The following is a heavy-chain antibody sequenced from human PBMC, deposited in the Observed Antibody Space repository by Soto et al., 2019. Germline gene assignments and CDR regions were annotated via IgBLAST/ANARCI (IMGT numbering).Heavy chain of an antibody. J-gene: IGHJ6*02. V-gene: IGHV3-11*06. CDR3: AREGRVGATHYYYYGMDV. CDR2: ISSSSSYT. CDR1: GFTFSDYY. Sequence: ESGGGLVKPGGSLRLSCAASGFTFSDYYMSWIRQAPGKGLEWVSYISSSSSYTNYADSVKGRFTISRDNAKNSLYLQMNSLRAEDTAVYYCAREGRVGATHYYYYGMDVWGQGTTVTVSS. D-gene: IGHD1-26*01.